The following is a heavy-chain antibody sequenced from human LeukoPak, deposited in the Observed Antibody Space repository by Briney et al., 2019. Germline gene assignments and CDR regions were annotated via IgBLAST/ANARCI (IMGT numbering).Heavy chain of an antibody. J-gene: IGHJ4*02. V-gene: IGHV4-4*07. D-gene: IGHD3-16*02. Sequence: SETLSLTCTVSGGSISSYYWSWIRQPAGKGLEWIGRIYTSGSTDYNPSLKSRVTMSVDTSKNQFSLKLSSVTAADTAVYYCARDSGDYVWGSYRRTIDYWGQGTLVTVSS. CDR1: GGSISSYY. CDR2: IYTSGST. CDR3: ARDSGDYVWGSYRRTIDY.